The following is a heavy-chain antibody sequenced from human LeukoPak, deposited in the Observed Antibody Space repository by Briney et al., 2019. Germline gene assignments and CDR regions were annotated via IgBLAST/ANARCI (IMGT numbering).Heavy chain of an antibody. Sequence: GESLKISCKGSGYSFTSYWISWVRQMPGKGLEWMGRIDPSDSYTNYSPSFQGHVTISADKSISTAYLPWSSLKASDTAMYSGAIPQSSPANYYYGMGVWGQGTPVTVSS. CDR1: GYSFTSYW. J-gene: IGHJ6*02. V-gene: IGHV5-10-1*01. D-gene: IGHD3-16*01. CDR3: AIPQSSPANYYYGMGV. CDR2: IDPSDSYT.